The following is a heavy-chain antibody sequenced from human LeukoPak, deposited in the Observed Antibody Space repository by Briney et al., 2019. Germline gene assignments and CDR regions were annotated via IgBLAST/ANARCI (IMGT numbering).Heavy chain of an antibody. CDR3: TRVSRDGYSHGFYEY. CDR1: GFIFSNYD. D-gene: IGHD5-18*01. CDR2: VGTSGTII. J-gene: IGHJ4*02. Sequence: GGSLRLSCVASGFIFSNYDMNWVRQAPGKGLECVSHVGTSGTIIYYADSVKGRFTISRDNARNSIHLQMSNLRAEDTAVYYCTRVSRDGYSHGFYEYWGQGTPVTVSS. V-gene: IGHV3-48*03.